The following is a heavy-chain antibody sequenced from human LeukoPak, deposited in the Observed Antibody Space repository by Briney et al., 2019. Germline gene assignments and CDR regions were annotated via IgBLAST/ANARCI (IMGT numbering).Heavy chain of an antibody. D-gene: IGHD1-26*01. CDR3: ARDLAKGRYFDY. V-gene: IGHV3-7*01. CDR2: INQDGSEK. CDR1: GFTFSSYW. J-gene: IGHJ4*02. Sequence: PGGSLRLSCAASGFTFSSYWMSWVRQAPGKGLEWVAKINQDGSEKYYVDSVKGRFTISRDNAKNSLYLQMNRLRAEDSGVYYCARDLAKGRYFDYWGQGTLVTVSS.